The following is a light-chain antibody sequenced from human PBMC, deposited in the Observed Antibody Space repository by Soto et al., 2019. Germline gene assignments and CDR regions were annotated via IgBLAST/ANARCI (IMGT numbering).Light chain of an antibody. CDR1: QRVSSNF. V-gene: IGKV3-20*01. CDR3: QQYGNSPRT. J-gene: IGKJ1*01. Sequence: ETVLTQSTATLSLSPGERATLSCRASQRVSSNFLAWYRQKPLQAPRLLIYGASSRAAGLPHRFSGGGSGTDFTLTISRLEPEAVAVYYCQQYGNSPRTFGQGTKVDIK. CDR2: GAS.